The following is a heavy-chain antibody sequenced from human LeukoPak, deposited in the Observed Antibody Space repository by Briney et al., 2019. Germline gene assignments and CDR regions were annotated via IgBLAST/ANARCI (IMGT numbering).Heavy chain of an antibody. CDR1: GFTFDDYG. Sequence: PGGSLRLSCAASGFTFDDYGMSWVRQAPGKGLEWVSGIKWNGDSTGYADSVKGRFTISRDNAKNSLYLQMNSLTAEDTALYYCGRRTVYIDYWGQGTLVTVSS. CDR2: IKWNGDST. V-gene: IGHV3-20*04. D-gene: IGHD4-17*01. J-gene: IGHJ4*02. CDR3: GRRTVYIDY.